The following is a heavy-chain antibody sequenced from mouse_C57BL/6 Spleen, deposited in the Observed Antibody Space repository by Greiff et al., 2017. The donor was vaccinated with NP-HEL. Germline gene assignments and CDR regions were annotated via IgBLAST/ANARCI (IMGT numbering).Heavy chain of an antibody. V-gene: IGHV3-6*01. D-gene: IGHD1-1*01. CDR3: ARDIYYGSGAMDY. CDR1: GYSITSGYY. Sequence: EVKLQESGPGLVKPSQSLSLTCSVSGYSITSGYYWTWIRQFPGNKLEWMGYISYDGSNNYNPSLHNRISITRDTSKNQLFLKLNSVTTEDTATYYCARDIYYGSGAMDYWGQGTSVTVSS. CDR2: ISYDGSN. J-gene: IGHJ4*01.